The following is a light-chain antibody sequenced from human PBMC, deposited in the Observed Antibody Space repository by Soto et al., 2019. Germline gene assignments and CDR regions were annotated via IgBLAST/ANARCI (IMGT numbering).Light chain of an antibody. CDR1: QSVSSN. Sequence: DTVMTQSPATLSVSPGERATLSCRASQSVSSNLAWYQQKPGHAPRLLIYGASTRATGIPARFSGSGSGTEFTLTISSLQSEDFAVYYGQQYNNWPPYTFGQGTKLEIK. CDR3: QQYNNWPPYT. J-gene: IGKJ2*01. CDR2: GAS. V-gene: IGKV3-15*01.